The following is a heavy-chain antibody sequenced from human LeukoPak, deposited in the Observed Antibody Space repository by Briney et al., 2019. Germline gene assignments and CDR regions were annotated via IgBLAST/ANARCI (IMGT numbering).Heavy chain of an antibody. Sequence: GGSLRLSCAASGFTFSNAWMSWVRQAPGKGLEWVGRIKSKTDGGTTDYAAPVKGRFTISRDDSKNTLYLQMNSLKTEDIAVYYCTTDPTTTYYFDYWGQGTLVTVSS. CDR3: TTDPTTTYYFDY. CDR2: IKSKTDGGTT. J-gene: IGHJ4*02. D-gene: IGHD1-1*01. CDR1: GFTFSNAW. V-gene: IGHV3-15*01.